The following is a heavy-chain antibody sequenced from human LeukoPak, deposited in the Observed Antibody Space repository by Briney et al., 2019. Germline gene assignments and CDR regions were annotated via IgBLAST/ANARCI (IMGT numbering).Heavy chain of an antibody. CDR3: ARDEAHYYGSGSRPGYYYYYGMDV. D-gene: IGHD3-10*01. V-gene: IGHV1-2*02. CDR1: GYTFTGYY. Sequence: ASVKVSCKASGYTFTGYYMHWVRQAPGQGLEWMGWINPNSGGTNYAQKFQGRVTMTRDTSISTAYMELSRLRSDDTAVYYCARDEAHYYGSGSRPGYYYYYGMDVWGQGTTVTVSS. CDR2: INPNSGGT. J-gene: IGHJ6*02.